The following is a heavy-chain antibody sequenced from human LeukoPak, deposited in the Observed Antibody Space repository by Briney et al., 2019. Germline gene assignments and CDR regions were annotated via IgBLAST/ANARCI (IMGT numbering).Heavy chain of an antibody. CDR2: IYYTGST. Sequence: SETLSLTCSVSGVSISSYYWSWIRRPPGKGLEWIGYIYYTGSTNYNPSLKSRVTISVDTSKNQFSLTLSSVTAADTAVYYCARDPGWFDYWGQGTLVTVSS. J-gene: IGHJ4*02. V-gene: IGHV4-59*01. CDR1: GVSISSYY. CDR3: ARDPGWFDY. D-gene: IGHD5-24*01.